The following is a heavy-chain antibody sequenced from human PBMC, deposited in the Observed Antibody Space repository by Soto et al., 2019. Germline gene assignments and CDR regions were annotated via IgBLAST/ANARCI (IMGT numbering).Heavy chain of an antibody. V-gene: IGHV1-18*01. D-gene: IGHD2-2*01. CDR3: ARDVGYCSSTSCYPHYYYYMDV. Sequence: ASVKVSCKASGYTFTSYGFSWVRQAPGQGLEWMGWISAYNGNTNYAQKLQGRVTMTTDTSTSTAYMELRSLRSDDTAVYYCARDVGYCSSTSCYPHYYYYMDVWGKGTTVTVSS. CDR2: ISAYNGNT. J-gene: IGHJ6*03. CDR1: GYTFTSYG.